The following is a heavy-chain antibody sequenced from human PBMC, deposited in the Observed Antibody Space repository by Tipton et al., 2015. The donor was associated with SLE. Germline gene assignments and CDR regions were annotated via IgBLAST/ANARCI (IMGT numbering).Heavy chain of an antibody. J-gene: IGHJ4*02. CDR2: IYHSGST. CDR1: GYSISSGYY. D-gene: IGHD6-6*01. Sequence: TLSLTCSVSGYSISSGYYWGWIRQPPGKGLEWIGSIYHSGSTYYNPSLKSRVTISVDTSKNHFSLKLSSVTAADTAVYYCARGDIAARPVDYWGQGTLVTVSS. V-gene: IGHV4-38-2*02. CDR3: ARGDIAARPVDY.